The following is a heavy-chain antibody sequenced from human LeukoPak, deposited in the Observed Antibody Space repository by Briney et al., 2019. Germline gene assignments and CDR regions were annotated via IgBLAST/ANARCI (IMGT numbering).Heavy chain of an antibody. J-gene: IGHJ4*02. D-gene: IGHD1-26*01. CDR1: GFTFSSYW. CDR3: ARAAYYRFDY. Sequence: RTGGSLRLSCAASGFTFSSYWVPWVRQAPGKGLEWVARINSDGSTINHADSVRGRFTISRDNAENTLYLQMSSLRAEDTAIYFCARAAYYRFDYWGQGTLVTVSS. CDR2: INSDGSTI. V-gene: IGHV3-74*01.